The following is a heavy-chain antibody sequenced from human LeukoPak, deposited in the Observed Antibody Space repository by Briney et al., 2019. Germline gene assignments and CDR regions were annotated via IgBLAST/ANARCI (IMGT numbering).Heavy chain of an antibody. CDR1: GGTFSSYA. CDR2: IIPIFGTA. Sequence: PLASVKVSCKASGGTFSSYAISWVRQAPGQGLEWMGGIIPIFGTANYAQKFQGRVTITADESTSTAYMELSSLRSEDTAVYYCAIDIGYSYGYVVGMDVWGQGTTVTVSS. D-gene: IGHD5-18*01. V-gene: IGHV1-69*13. J-gene: IGHJ6*02. CDR3: AIDIGYSYGYVVGMDV.